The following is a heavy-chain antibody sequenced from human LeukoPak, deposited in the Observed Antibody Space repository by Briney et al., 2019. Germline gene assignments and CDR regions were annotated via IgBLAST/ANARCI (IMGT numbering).Heavy chain of an antibody. CDR1: GYTLTELS. CDR3: ATGKYSSSWEGLLDY. D-gene: IGHD6-13*01. V-gene: IGHV1-24*01. CDR2: FDPEDGET. J-gene: IGHJ4*02. Sequence: ASVKVSCKVSGYTLTELSMHWVRQAPGKGLEWMGGFDPEDGETIYAQKFRGRVTMTEDTSTDTAYMELSSLRSEDTAVYYCATGKYSSSWEGLLDYWGQGTLVTVSS.